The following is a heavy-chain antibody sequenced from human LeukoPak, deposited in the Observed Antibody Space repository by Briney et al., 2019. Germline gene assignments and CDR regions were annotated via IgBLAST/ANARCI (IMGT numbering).Heavy chain of an antibody. Sequence: GGSLRLSCAASGFTFNSYSMHWVRQAPGEGLEWVAVISYDGTNKYYADSMKGRFTISRDNSKNTLYLQMNSLRAEDTAVYYCARDFEYYDFWSGPGWFDPWGQGTLVTVSS. CDR2: ISYDGTNK. V-gene: IGHV3-30*04. CDR3: ARDFEYYDFWSGPGWFDP. D-gene: IGHD3-3*01. J-gene: IGHJ5*02. CDR1: GFTFNSYS.